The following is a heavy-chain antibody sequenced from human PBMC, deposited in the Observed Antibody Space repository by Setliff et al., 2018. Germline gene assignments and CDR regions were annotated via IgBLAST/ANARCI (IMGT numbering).Heavy chain of an antibody. Sequence: PSETLSLTCVVYGGSFSGYQWSWIRQSPGKGLEWIREINHSGSTNYNPSLKSRVSMSVDTSKNQFSLKLTSVTAADTAVYYCARVDFTMIQGVIGHWGQGTLVTVSS. CDR3: ARVDFTMIQGVIGH. V-gene: IGHV4-34*01. J-gene: IGHJ1*01. D-gene: IGHD3-10*01. CDR2: INHSGST. CDR1: GGSFSGYQ.